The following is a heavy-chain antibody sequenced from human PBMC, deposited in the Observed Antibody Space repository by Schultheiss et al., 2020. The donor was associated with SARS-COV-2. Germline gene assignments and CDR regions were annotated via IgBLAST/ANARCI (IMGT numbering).Heavy chain of an antibody. CDR3: ARIQAYSSSSHYYYYYGMDV. CDR1: GFTFSSYS. D-gene: IGHD6-6*01. V-gene: IGHV3-21*01. Sequence: GESLKISCAASGFTFSSYSMNWVRQAPGKGLEWVSSISSSSSYIYYADSVKGRFTISRDNAKNSLYLQMNSLRAEDTAVYYCARIQAYSSSSHYYYYYGMDVWGQGTTVTVSS. J-gene: IGHJ6*02. CDR2: ISSSSSYI.